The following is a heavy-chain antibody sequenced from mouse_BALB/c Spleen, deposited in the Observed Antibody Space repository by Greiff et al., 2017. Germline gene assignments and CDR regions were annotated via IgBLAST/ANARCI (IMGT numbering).Heavy chain of an antibody. V-gene: IGHV5-6-2*01. CDR2: INSNGGST. CDR1: GFTFSSYY. J-gene: IGHJ4*01. CDR3: ARRGGNSFYYAMDY. Sequence: EVKVVESGGGLVKLGGSLKLSCAASGFTFSSYYMSWVRQTPEKRLELVAAINSNGGSTYYPDTVKGRFTISRDNAKNTLYLQMSSLKSEDTALYYCARRGGNSFYYAMDYWGQGTSVTVSS. D-gene: IGHD1-3*01.